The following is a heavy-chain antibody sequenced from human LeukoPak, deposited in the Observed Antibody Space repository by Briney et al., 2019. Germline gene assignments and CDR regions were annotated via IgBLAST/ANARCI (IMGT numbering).Heavy chain of an antibody. D-gene: IGHD2-15*01. CDR3: ARWGCSGGGCYYYFYYGMDV. J-gene: IGHJ6*02. V-gene: IGHV4-39*01. CDR2: MSYSGST. Sequence: SETPSLTCTVSGDSISSSTYHWGWIRQPPGKGLEWIATMSYSGSTYYNPSLKSRVTMSVDTSKNQFSLKVNSVTAADTAAYYCARWGCSGGGCYYYFYYGMDVWGQGTTVTVSS. CDR1: GDSISSSTYH.